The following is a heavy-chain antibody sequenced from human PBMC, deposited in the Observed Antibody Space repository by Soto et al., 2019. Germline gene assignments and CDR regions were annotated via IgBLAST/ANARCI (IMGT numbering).Heavy chain of an antibody. J-gene: IGHJ4*02. D-gene: IGHD3-16*01. CDR2: IRSKAYGGTT. V-gene: IGHV3-49*04. CDR3: TRGGDGYNY. Sequence: GGSLRLSCTASGFTFGDYAMSWVRQAPGKGLEWVGFIRSKAYGGTTEYAASVKGRFTISRDDSKSIAYLQMNSLKTEDTAVYYCTRGGDGYNYWGQGTLVTVSS. CDR1: GFTFGDYA.